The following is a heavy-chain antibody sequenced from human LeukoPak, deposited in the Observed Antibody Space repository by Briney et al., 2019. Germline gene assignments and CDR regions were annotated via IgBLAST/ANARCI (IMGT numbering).Heavy chain of an antibody. V-gene: IGHV1-8*01. Sequence: ASVKVSCKASGYTFTSYDINWVRQATGQGLEWMGWMNPNSGNTGYAQKFQGRVTMTRNTSISTAYMELSSLRSEDTAVYYCTRHSISSGAFDIWGQGTMVTVSS. CDR3: TRHSISSGAFDI. CDR2: MNPNSGNT. J-gene: IGHJ3*02. D-gene: IGHD6-19*01. CDR1: GYTFTSYD.